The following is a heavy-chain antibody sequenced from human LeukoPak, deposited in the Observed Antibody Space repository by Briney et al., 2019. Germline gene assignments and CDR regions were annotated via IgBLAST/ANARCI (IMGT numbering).Heavy chain of an antibody. CDR3: ATQFSYGLGSYDY. V-gene: IGHV3-23*01. J-gene: IGHJ4*02. D-gene: IGHD3-10*01. CDR2: ISGSWNST. CDR1: GFTFSNSG. Sequence: GGSLRLSCAACGFTFSNSGMSWVRQAPGKGLEWVSSISGSWNSTHYAESVKGRFTISRDKSKNTLYLQMNSLRAEDTAVYYCATQFSYGLGSYDYWGQGTLVTVSS.